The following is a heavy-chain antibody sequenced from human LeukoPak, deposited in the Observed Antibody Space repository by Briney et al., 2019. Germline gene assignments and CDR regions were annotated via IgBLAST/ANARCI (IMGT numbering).Heavy chain of an antibody. CDR1: GVSMRSHY. CDR2: IDYSGST. Sequence: SETLSLTCTVSGVSMRSHYWSWIRQPPGKGLEWIGYIDYSGSTNYNPSLKSRVTISVDTSINQFSLKLSSVTAADTAMYYCARYCSSTSCPLGAFDIWGRGTMVTVSS. V-gene: IGHV4-59*11. J-gene: IGHJ3*02. D-gene: IGHD2-2*01. CDR3: ARYCSSTSCPLGAFDI.